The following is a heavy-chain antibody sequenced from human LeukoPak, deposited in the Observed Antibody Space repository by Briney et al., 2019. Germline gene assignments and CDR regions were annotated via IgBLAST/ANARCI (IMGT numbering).Heavy chain of an antibody. V-gene: IGHV4-4*07. D-gene: IGHD3-3*01. CDR1: GGSISSYY. J-gene: IGHJ4*02. Sequence: PSETPSLTCTVSGGSISSYYWSWIRQPAGKGLEWIGRIYTSGSTNYNPSLKSRVTMSVDTSKNQFSLKLSSVTAADTAVYYCARVLRITIFGVVSSYFDYWGQGTLVTVSS. CDR2: IYTSGST. CDR3: ARVLRITIFGVVSSYFDY.